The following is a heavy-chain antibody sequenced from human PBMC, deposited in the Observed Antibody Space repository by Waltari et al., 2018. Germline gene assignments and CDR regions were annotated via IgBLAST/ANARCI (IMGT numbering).Heavy chain of an antibody. V-gene: IGHV4-34*01. CDR3: ARGVRANNWFDP. Sequence: QVQLQQWGAGLLKPSETLSLTCAVYGGSFSGSYWSWIRQPPGKGLEWIGEINHSGSTNYNPSLKSRVTISVDTSKNQFSLKLSSVTAADTAVYYCARGVRANNWFDPWGQGTLVTVSS. CDR2: INHSGST. J-gene: IGHJ5*02. D-gene: IGHD4-17*01. CDR1: GGSFSGSY.